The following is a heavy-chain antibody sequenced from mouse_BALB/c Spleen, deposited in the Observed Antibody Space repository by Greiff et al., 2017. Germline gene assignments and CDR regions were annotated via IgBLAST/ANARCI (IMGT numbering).Heavy chain of an antibody. CDR1: GDSITSGY. Sequence: EVKLVESGPSLVKPSQTLSLTCSVTGDSITSGYWNWIRKFPGNKLEYMGYISYSGSTYYNPSLKSRISITRDTSKNQYYLQLNSVTTEDTATYYCARSLYGNYDAMDYWGQGTSVTVSS. CDR3: ARSLYGNYDAMDY. J-gene: IGHJ4*01. CDR2: ISYSGST. D-gene: IGHD2-1*01. V-gene: IGHV3-8*02.